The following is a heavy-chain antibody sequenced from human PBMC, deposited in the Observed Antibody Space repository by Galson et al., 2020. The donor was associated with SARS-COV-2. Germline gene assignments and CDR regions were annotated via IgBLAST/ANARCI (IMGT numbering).Heavy chain of an antibody. Sequence: GSLRLSCAASGFIFSRYTMNWVRQVPGRGLEWVSSISSTSSDMSYSDSLKGRFSISRDNAKNSLYLQMNSLRADDTAVYYCARVGGSYYLDYWGQGTLVTVPS. J-gene: IGHJ4*02. CDR1: GFIFSRYT. D-gene: IGHD1-26*01. CDR2: ISSTSSDM. V-gene: IGHV3-21*01. CDR3: ARVGGSYYLDY.